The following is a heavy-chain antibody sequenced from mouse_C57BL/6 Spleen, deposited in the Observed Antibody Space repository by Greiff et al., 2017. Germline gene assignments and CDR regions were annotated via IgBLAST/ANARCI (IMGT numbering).Heavy chain of an antibody. D-gene: IGHD1-1*01. J-gene: IGHJ3*01. CDR3: APASTVVEGFAY. V-gene: IGHV1-31*01. CDR2: IYPYNGVS. Sequence: VQLPHSLPYLLKPGASVKISCKASGYSFTGYYMHWVKQSHGNILDWIGYIYPYNGVSSYNQKFKGKATLTVDKSSSTAYMELRSLTSEDSAVYYCAPASTVVEGFAYWGQGTLVTVSA. CDR1: GYSFTGYY.